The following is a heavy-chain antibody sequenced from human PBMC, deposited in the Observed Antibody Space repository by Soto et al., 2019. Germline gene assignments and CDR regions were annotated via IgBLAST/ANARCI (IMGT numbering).Heavy chain of an antibody. Sequence: EVNLLDSGGGLVQPGGSLRLSCAASGFTFSFFAMTWVRQPPGKGLEWVSSITKSGDNTWYEDSVRGRFTISRDNSKTPLYMQMSSLRVEDTAMYYCARDNSGSYYPDYWGQGTLVTVSS. J-gene: IGHJ4*02. V-gene: IGHV3-23*01. CDR2: ITKSGDNT. CDR1: GFTFSFFA. CDR3: ARDNSGSYYPDY. D-gene: IGHD1-26*01.